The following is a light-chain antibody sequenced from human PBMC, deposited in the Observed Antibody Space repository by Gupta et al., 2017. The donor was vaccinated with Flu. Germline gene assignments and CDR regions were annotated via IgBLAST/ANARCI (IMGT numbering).Light chain of an antibody. CDR1: SGSIASNY. CDR2: EDN. V-gene: IGLV6-57*01. J-gene: IGLJ3*02. Sequence: NFMLTQPPSVSESPGKTVTISCTRSSGSIASNYVQWYQQRPGSSPTTVIYEDNQRPSGVPDRFSGSIDSPSNSASLTIAGLKTEDEADYYGQSYDSSNHRVFGGGTKLTVL. CDR3: QSYDSSNHRV.